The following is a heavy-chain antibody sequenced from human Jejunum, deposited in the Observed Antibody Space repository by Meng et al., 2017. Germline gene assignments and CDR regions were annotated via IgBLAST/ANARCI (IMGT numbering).Heavy chain of an antibody. CDR3: TRVGDNRMGPAFAV. J-gene: IGHJ3*01. CDR2: INSDGSST. Sequence: GESLKISCAASGFSLSSGHMHWVRQAPGKGLVWVSRINSDGSSTVYADSVKGRFTMSWGNAKNTLYLQMNSLRAEDTAVYYCTRVGDNRMGPAFAVWGQGKLVNVSS. CDR1: GFSLSSGH. D-gene: IGHD1-26*01. V-gene: IGHV3-74*01.